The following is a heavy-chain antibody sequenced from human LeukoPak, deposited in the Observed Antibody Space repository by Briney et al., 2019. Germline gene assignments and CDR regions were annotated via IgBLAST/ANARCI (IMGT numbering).Heavy chain of an antibody. V-gene: IGHV3-23*01. D-gene: IGHD6-13*01. CDR2: ISGSGGST. CDR3: AKITGYSSSWYWFDP. CDR1: GFTFSSYA. J-gene: IGHJ5*02. Sequence: GGSLRLSCAASGFTFSSYAMSWVRQAPGKGLEWVSAISGSGGSTYYADSVKGRFTISRDNSKNTLYLQMNSLRAEDTAVYYCAKITGYSSSWYWFDPWGQGTLVTVSS.